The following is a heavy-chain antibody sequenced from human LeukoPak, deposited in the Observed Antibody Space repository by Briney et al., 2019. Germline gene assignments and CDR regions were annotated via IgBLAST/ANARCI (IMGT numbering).Heavy chain of an antibody. CDR1: GFTFSSYA. CDR3: AKDDDILTGYFGMDV. D-gene: IGHD3-9*01. V-gene: IGHV3-23*01. CDR2: ISGSGGST. J-gene: IGHJ6*04. Sequence: GGSLRLSCAASGFTFSSYAMSWVRQAPGKGLEWVSAISGSGGSTYYADSVKGRFTISRDNSKNTLYLQMNSLRAEDTAVYYCAKDDDILTGYFGMDVWGKGTTVTVSS.